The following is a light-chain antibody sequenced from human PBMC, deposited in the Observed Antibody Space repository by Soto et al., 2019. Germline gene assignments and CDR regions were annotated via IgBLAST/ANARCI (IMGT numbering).Light chain of an antibody. CDR2: AVN. CDR3: SSYAGSHTFV. Sequence: QSALTQPPSASGSPGQSVTISCTGTSSDVGGDDYVSWYQQHPGKAPKLMVYAVNKRPSGVPDRFSGSKSGNTASLTVSGLQAEDEADYYCSSYAGSHTFVFGTGTKLTVL. V-gene: IGLV2-8*01. J-gene: IGLJ1*01. CDR1: SSDVGGDDY.